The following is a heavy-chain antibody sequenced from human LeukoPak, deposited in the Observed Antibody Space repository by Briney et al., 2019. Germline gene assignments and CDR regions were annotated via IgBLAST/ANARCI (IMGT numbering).Heavy chain of an antibody. CDR3: AKVTEWEPNSFDY. D-gene: IGHD1-26*01. V-gene: IGHV3-23*01. Sequence: ETLSLTCTVSGGSISSSSYYWGWIRQPPGKGLEWVSAISDSGGSTYYADSVKGRFTISRDNSKNTLYLQMNSLRAEDTAVYYCAKVTEWEPNSFDYWGQGTLVAVSS. J-gene: IGHJ4*02. CDR1: GGSISSSSYY. CDR2: ISDSGGST.